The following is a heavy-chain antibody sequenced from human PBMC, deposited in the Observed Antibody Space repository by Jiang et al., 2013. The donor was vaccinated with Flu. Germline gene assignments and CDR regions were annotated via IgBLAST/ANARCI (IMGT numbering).Heavy chain of an antibody. D-gene: IGHD5-24*01. CDR2: INTNTGNP. V-gene: IGHV7-4-1*01. Sequence: PGQGLEWMGWINTNTGNPTYAQGFTGRFVFSLDTSVSTAYLQIYSLKAEDTAVYYCAASEIHLWFDPWGQGTLVTVSS. CDR3: AASEIHLWFDP. J-gene: IGHJ5*02.